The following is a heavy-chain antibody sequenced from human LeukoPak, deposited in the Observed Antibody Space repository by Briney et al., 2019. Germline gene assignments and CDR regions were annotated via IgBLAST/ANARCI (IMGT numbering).Heavy chain of an antibody. CDR2: IYYSGST. J-gene: IGHJ6*02. CDR1: GGSISSYY. CDR3: ARVYYDFWSGYYRSDYGMDV. V-gene: IGHV4-59*01. D-gene: IGHD3-3*01. Sequence: SETLSLTCTVSGGSISSYYWSWIRQPPGKGLEWIGYIYYSGSTNYNPSLKSRVTISVDTSKNHFSLKLSSVTAADTAVYYCARVYYDFWSGYYRSDYGMDVWGQGTTVTVSS.